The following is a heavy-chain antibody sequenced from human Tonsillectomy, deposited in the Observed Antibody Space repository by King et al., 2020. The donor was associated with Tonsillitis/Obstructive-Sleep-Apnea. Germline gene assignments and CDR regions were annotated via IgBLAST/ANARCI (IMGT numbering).Heavy chain of an antibody. Sequence: VQLVESGGGLVQPGGSLRLSCAASGFTFSSYRMNWVRQAPGKGLEWVSYISSSSSTIYYADSVKGRFTISSDNAKNSLYLQMNSLRDEDTAVYYCARAWDIVVCVAFDIWGQGTMVTVSS. V-gene: IGHV3-48*02. D-gene: IGHD2-15*01. CDR2: ISSSSSTI. J-gene: IGHJ3*02. CDR3: ARAWDIVVCVAFDI. CDR1: GFTFSSYR.